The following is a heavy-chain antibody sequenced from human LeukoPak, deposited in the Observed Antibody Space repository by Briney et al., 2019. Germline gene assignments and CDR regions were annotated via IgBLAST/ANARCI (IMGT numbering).Heavy chain of an antibody. D-gene: IGHD3-9*01. CDR2: ISYDGSNK. CDR3: AKGVLRYFDWLTSYYYYMDV. Sequence: GGSLRLSCAASGFTFSSYGMHWVRQAPGKGLEWVAVISYDGSNKYYADSVKGRFTISRDNSKNTLYLQMNSLRAEDTAVYYCAKGVLRYFDWLTSYYYYMDVWGKGTTVTVSS. J-gene: IGHJ6*03. CDR1: GFTFSSYG. V-gene: IGHV3-30*18.